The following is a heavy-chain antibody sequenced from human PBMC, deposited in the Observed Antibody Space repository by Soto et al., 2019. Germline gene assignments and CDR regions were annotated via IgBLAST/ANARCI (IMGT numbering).Heavy chain of an antibody. CDR2: INHSGST. D-gene: IGHD4-17*01. V-gene: IGHV4-34*01. CDR3: SGGGDYEGGAFDI. Sequence: SETLSLTCAVYGGSFSGYYWSWIRQPPGKGLEWIGEINHSGSTNYNPPLKSRVTISVDTSKNQFSLKLSSVTAADTAVYYCSGGGDYEGGAFDIWGQGTMVTVSS. J-gene: IGHJ3*02. CDR1: GGSFSGYY.